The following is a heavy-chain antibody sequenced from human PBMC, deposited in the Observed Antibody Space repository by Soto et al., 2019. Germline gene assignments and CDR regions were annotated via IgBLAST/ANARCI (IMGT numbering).Heavy chain of an antibody. CDR2: ISYDGSNK. CDR1: GFTFSSYG. J-gene: IGHJ4*02. V-gene: IGHV3-30*18. D-gene: IGHD3-3*01. CDR3: AKGARCITIFGVKMTPLDY. Sequence: PGGSLRLSCAASGFTFSSYGMHWVRQAPGKGLEWVAVISYDGSNKYYADSVKGRFTISRDNSKNTLYLQMNSLRAEDTAVYYCAKGARCITIFGVKMTPLDYWGQGT.